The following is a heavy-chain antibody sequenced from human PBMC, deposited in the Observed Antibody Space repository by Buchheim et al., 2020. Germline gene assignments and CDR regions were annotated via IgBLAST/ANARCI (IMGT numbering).Heavy chain of an antibody. CDR1: GGSISSYY. CDR2: IYYSGST. Sequence: QVQLQASGPGLVQPSETLSLTCTVSGGSISSYYWSWIRQPPGKRLEWIGYIYYSGSTNYMPSLKSRVTISVDTSKNQFSLKLSSVTAADTAVYYCATRSGWLPPQDYCFDYWGQGTL. V-gene: IGHV4-59*01. J-gene: IGHJ4*02. D-gene: IGHD6-19*01. CDR3: ATRSGWLPPQDYCFDY.